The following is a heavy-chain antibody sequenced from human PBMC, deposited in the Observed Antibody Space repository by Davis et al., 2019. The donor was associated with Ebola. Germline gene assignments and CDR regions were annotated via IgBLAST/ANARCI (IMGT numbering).Heavy chain of an antibody. CDR2: MHHGGGA. CDR3: AKDTYGSGNYYYYYGMDV. V-gene: IGHV4-59*11. D-gene: IGHD3-10*01. Sequence: PSETLSLTCSVSGGSITTHFWSWIRQPPGKGLEWIGFMHHGGGANSNPSLKSRVSISIDTSANQVSLKLTSVTAADTAVYYCAKDTYGSGNYYYYYGMDVWGQGTTVTVSS. J-gene: IGHJ6*02. CDR1: GGSITTHF.